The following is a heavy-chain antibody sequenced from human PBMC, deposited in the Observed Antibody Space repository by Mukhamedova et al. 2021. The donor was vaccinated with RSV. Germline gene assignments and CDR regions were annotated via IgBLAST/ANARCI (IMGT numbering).Heavy chain of an antibody. J-gene: IGHJ4*02. Sequence: GLEWVSGISDSGHNTYYLDSVRGRFIISRDNSENTLYLHMNSLRVDDTAVYYCATEVGATDHWGQGTRVTVSS. D-gene: IGHD1-26*01. CDR2: ISDSGHNT. CDR3: ATEVGATDH. V-gene: IGHV3-23*01.